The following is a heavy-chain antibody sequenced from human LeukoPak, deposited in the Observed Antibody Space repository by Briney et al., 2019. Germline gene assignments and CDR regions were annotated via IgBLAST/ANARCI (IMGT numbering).Heavy chain of an antibody. CDR1: GFTFSNYW. CDR3: TRASDPWLQLT. D-gene: IGHD5-24*01. CDR2: IKQDGSEK. J-gene: IGHJ5*02. Sequence: GGSLILSCAASGFTFSNYWMIWVRQAPGKGLEWVGNIKQDGSEKRYADSVRGRFSISRDNAQTSLYLQMNSLRAEDTAVYYCTRASDPWLQLTWGQGTLVTVSS. V-gene: IGHV3-7*05.